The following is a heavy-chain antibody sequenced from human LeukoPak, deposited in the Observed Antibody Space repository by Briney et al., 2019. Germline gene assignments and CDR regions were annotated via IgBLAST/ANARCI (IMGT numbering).Heavy chain of an antibody. J-gene: IGHJ4*02. CDR1: GVTFSNFW. D-gene: IGHD6-19*01. Sequence: PGGSLRLSCAASGVTFSNFWMNWVRQAPGKGLEWVAIIKQDGSEKIYVDSVKGRFTISRDNAKNSLYVQMNSLTVEDTAIYCCAGGSGWLIDHWGQGTLVTVSS. V-gene: IGHV3-7*03. CDR2: IKQDGSEK. CDR3: AGGSGWLIDH.